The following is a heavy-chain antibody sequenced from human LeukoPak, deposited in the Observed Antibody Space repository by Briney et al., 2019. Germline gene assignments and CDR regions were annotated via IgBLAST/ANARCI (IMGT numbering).Heavy chain of an antibody. J-gene: IGHJ5*02. CDR1: GFRFSNYA. CDR2: LNRSGSRT. Sequence: GGSLRLSCVGSGFRFSNYAMNWVRQAPGKGLQWVSALNRSGSRTFYADSVKGRFTISRDNSKNTLYLQMDSLRAEDTAIYYCAKDDSSGYYHDHWGQGTLVTVSS. D-gene: IGHD3-22*01. CDR3: AKDDSSGYYHDH. V-gene: IGHV3-23*05.